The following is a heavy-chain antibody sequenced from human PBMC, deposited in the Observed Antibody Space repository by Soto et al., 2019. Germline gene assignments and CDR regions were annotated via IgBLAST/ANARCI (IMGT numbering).Heavy chain of an antibody. CDR1: GFTFSSYD. CDR3: ARGLAAADYNGFDP. CDR2: IGTAGDT. V-gene: IGHV3-13*01. J-gene: IGHJ5*02. Sequence: EVQLVESGGGLVQPGGSLRLSCAASGFTFSSYDMHWVRQATGKGLEWVSAIGTAGDTYYPGSVKGRFTISRENAKNSLYLQMNSLRAGDTAVYYCARGLAAADYNGFDPWGQGTLVTVSS. D-gene: IGHD6-13*01.